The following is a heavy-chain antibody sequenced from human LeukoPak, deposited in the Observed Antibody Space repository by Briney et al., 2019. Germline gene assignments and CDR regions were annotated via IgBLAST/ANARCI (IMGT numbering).Heavy chain of an antibody. J-gene: IGHJ4*02. Sequence: GGSLRLSCAASGFTFSSYSVNWVRQAPGKGLEWVSAISGSGGSTYYADSVKGRFTISRDNSKNTLYLQMNSLRAEDTAVYYCAKIAAAHTFDYWGQGTLVTVSS. CDR1: GFTFSSYS. CDR2: ISGSGGST. D-gene: IGHD6-13*01. V-gene: IGHV3-23*01. CDR3: AKIAAAHTFDY.